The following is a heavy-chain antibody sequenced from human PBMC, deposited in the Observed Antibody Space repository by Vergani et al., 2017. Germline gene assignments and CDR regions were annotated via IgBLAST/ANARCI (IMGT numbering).Heavy chain of an antibody. CDR2: IYYSGST. D-gene: IGHD6-6*01. Sequence: QVQLQESGPGLVKPSQTLSLTCTVSGGSISSGGYYWSWIRQHPGKGLEWIGYIYYSGSTYYNPSLKSRVSISVDTSKNQFSLKLTSVTAADTAVYYCARRGLGSSVGYFDYWGQGTLVTVSS. CDR3: ARRGLGSSVGYFDY. V-gene: IGHV4-31*03. J-gene: IGHJ4*02. CDR1: GGSISSGGYY.